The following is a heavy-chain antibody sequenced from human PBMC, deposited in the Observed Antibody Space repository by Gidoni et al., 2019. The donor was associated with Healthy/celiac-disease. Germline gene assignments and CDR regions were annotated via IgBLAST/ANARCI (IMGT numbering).Heavy chain of an antibody. J-gene: IGHJ6*03. D-gene: IGHD3-3*01. Sequence: GESLKISCKGSGYSFTSYWIGWVRQMPGKGLEWMGIIYPGDSDTRYSPSFQGQVTISADKSISTAYLQWRSLKASDTAMYYCARIRFLEWLSGNYMDVWGKGTTVTVSS. CDR3: ARIRFLEWLSGNYMDV. V-gene: IGHV5-51*01. CDR1: GYSFTSYW. CDR2: IYPGDSDT.